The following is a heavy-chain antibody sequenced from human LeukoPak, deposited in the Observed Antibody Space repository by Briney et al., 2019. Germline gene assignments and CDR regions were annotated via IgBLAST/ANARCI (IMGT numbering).Heavy chain of an antibody. CDR2: INPNSGGT. CDR3: ARSPIVVVPAAMGDAFDI. D-gene: IGHD2-2*01. Sequence: ASVKVSCKASGYTFTGYYMHRVRQAPGQGLEWMGWINPNSGGTNYAQKFQGRVTMTRDTSISTAYMELSRLRSDDTAVYYCARSPIVVVPAAMGDAFDIWGQGTMVTVSS. J-gene: IGHJ3*02. V-gene: IGHV1-2*02. CDR1: GYTFTGYY.